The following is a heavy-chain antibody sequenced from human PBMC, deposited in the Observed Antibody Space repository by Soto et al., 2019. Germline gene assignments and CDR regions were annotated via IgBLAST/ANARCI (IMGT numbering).Heavy chain of an antibody. D-gene: IGHD3-22*01. CDR1: GFTFSSYA. J-gene: IGHJ3*02. Sequence: EVQLLESGGGLVQPGGSVRLSCAASGFTFSSYAMSWVRQAPGKGLEWVSALSGSGDSTYYADSVKGRFAISRDKCNNHQYLLVNSLRPEDAAVHRCAKGGYEYNSSDSDAFDIWGQGTMVTVSS. CDR3: AKGGYEYNSSDSDAFDI. CDR2: LSGSGDST. V-gene: IGHV3-23*01.